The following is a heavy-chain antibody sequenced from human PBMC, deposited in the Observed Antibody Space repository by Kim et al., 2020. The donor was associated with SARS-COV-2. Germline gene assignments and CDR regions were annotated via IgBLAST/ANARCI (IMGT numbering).Heavy chain of an antibody. CDR3: ARNSRYFDWLWCY. D-gene: IGHD3-9*01. Sequence: YAQKFQGRVTITADESMSTAYMELSSLRSEDTAVYYCARNSRYFDWLWCYWGQGTLVTVSS. J-gene: IGHJ4*02. V-gene: IGHV1-69*01.